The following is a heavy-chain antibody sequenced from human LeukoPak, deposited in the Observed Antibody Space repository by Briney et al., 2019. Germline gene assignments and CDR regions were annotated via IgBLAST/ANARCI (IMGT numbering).Heavy chain of an antibody. J-gene: IGHJ6*02. V-gene: IGHV3-15*07. D-gene: IGHD3-22*01. Sequence: PGGSLRLSCAASGFTFSSYAMHWVRQAPGKGLEWVGRVKSKADGGTTDYAAPVKGRFTISRDDSRNTLFLQMNGLKTEDTAVYYCTVVVNPKSYSGLDVWGQGTTVTVSS. CDR3: TVVVNPKSYSGLDV. CDR1: GFTFSSYA. CDR2: VKSKADGGTT.